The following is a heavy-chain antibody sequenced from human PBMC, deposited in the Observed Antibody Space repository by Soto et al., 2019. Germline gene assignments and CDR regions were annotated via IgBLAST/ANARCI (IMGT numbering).Heavy chain of an antibody. D-gene: IGHD3-3*02. CDR3: ARDLASSDIDDFYGMDG. CDR1: GFTFGDYT. CDR2: IRSKAYGATT. V-gene: IGHV3-49*03. J-gene: IGHJ6*02. Sequence: PGGSLRLSCVASGFTFGDYTMSWFRQAPGGGLEWVSFIRSKAYGATTEYAASVKGRFTISRDDSKSIAYLQMNSLKSEDTAVYYXARDLASSDIDDFYGMDGWGQGTTVTVSS.